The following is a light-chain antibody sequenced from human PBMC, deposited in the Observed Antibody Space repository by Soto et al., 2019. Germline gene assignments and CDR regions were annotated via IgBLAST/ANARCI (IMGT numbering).Light chain of an antibody. CDR2: GNS. J-gene: IGLJ2*01. Sequence: QSVLTQPPSVSRAPGQRVTISCTGSSSNIGAGYDVHWYQQLPGTAPKLLIYGNSNRPSGVPDRFSGSKSGTSASLAITGLQAEDEADYCCQSYDSSLSGSVVFGGGTKLTVL. CDR1: SSNIGAGYD. V-gene: IGLV1-40*01. CDR3: QSYDSSLSGSVV.